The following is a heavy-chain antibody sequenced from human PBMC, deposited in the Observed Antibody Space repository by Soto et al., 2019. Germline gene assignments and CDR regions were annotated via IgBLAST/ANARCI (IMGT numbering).Heavy chain of an antibody. V-gene: IGHV3-48*03. CDR1: GFTFSSYE. D-gene: IGHD3-3*01. CDR2: ISDSGGTV. J-gene: IGHJ6*02. CDR3: ARDLLHYDFWSGYSAYFSYGMDV. Sequence: HPGGSLRLSCAASGFTFSSYEMNWVRQAPGQGLEWVSYISDSGGTVYYADSVKGRFTVSRDNAQNSVYLQMNSLRTEDTAVYYCARDLLHYDFWSGYSAYFSYGMDVWGPGTTVTVSS.